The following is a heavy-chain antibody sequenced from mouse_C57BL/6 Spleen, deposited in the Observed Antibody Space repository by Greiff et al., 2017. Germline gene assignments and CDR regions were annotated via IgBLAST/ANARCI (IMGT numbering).Heavy chain of an antibody. V-gene: IGHV1-18*01. CDR2: INPNNGGT. CDR3: AVYYYGSSYGWFAY. Sequence: EVQLQQSGPELVKPGASVKIPCKASGYTFTDYNMDWVKQSHGKSLEWIGDINPNNGGTIYNQKFKGKATLTVDKSSSTAYMELRSLTSEDTAVYYCAVYYYGSSYGWFAYWGQGTLVTVSA. D-gene: IGHD1-1*01. CDR1: GYTFTDYN. J-gene: IGHJ3*01.